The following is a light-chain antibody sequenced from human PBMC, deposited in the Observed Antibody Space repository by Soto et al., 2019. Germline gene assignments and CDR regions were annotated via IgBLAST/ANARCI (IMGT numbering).Light chain of an antibody. V-gene: IGKV3-20*01. CDR1: RSVTNSY. J-gene: IGKJ3*01. CDR3: QQYGRSPGLLT. CDR2: DAS. Sequence: DIVLTQSPGTLSLSPGERVTLSCRASRSVTNSYLAWYQQKPGQAHSLLIYDASTRATGIPGRFSGSGSGTDLTLTISRLEPEAFAVYYCQQYGRSPGLLTFGPGTKVDIK.